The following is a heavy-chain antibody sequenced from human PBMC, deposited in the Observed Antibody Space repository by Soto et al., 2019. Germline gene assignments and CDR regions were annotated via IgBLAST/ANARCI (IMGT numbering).Heavy chain of an antibody. V-gene: IGHV3-30*18. Sequence: QVQLVESGGGVVQPGRSPRLSCAASGFTFSSYGMHWVRQAPGKGLEWVAVISYDGSNKYYADSVKGRFTISRDNSKNTLYLQMNSLRAEDTAVYYCAKDSSGRWLGWYFDLWGRGTLVTVSS. D-gene: IGHD6-19*01. CDR2: ISYDGSNK. J-gene: IGHJ2*01. CDR1: GFTFSSYG. CDR3: AKDSSGRWLGWYFDL.